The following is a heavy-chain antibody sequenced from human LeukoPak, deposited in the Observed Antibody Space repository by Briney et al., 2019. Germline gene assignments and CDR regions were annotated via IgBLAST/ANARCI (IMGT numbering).Heavy chain of an antibody. V-gene: IGHV4-59*01. Sequence: PSETLSLTCAVSGGSISTYYWSWIRQPPGKGLEWIGYIYYSGSTNYNPSLKSRVTISVDTSKNQFSLKLSSVTAADTAVYYCARDRWELSAFDIWGQGTMVTVSS. D-gene: IGHD3-10*01. CDR3: ARDRWELSAFDI. J-gene: IGHJ3*02. CDR2: IYYSGST. CDR1: GGSISTYY.